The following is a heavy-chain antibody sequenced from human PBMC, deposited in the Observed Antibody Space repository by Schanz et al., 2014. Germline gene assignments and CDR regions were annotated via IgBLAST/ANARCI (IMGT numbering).Heavy chain of an antibody. CDR2: IYASGAT. D-gene: IGHD3-10*01. Sequence: EVHLVESGGGLVKRGGSLGLSCVVSGFTVSSDHMSWVRQAPGKGLEWVSTIYASGATYYADSVKRRFTISRDISKNTLHLQVTSLRAEDTAIYYCARDGNYYGSRNYYKTPYYFDYWGQGTLVTVSS. J-gene: IGHJ4*02. CDR1: GFTVSSDH. CDR3: ARDGNYYGSRNYYKTPYYFDY. V-gene: IGHV3-66*01.